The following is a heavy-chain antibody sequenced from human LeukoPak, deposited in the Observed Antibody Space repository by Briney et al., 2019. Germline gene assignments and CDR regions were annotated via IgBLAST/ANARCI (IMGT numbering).Heavy chain of an antibody. V-gene: IGHV3-23*01. CDR2: ISGSGGGST. Sequence: GRSLRLSCAASGFTFSSYAMSWVRQAPGKGLEWVSGISGSGGGSTYYADSVEGRFTISRDNSKNTLYLQMNSLRAEDTAVYYCAFTNYYDSSGYYAPRLDYWGQGTLVTVSS. CDR3: AFTNYYDSSGYYAPRLDY. D-gene: IGHD3-22*01. CDR1: GFTFSSYA. J-gene: IGHJ4*02.